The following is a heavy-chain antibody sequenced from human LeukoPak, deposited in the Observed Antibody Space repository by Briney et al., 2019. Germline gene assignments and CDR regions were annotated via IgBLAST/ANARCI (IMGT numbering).Heavy chain of an antibody. J-gene: IGHJ6*01. D-gene: IGHD1-26*01. CDR2: ISSNGGST. Sequence: GGSLRLSCAASGFTFNSYAMHWVRQAPGKGLEYVSSISSNGGSTYYAHSVKGRFTISRDNSKNTLYLQMGSLRGEDMAVYYCARVGGSYVTGMDVWGQGTTVTVSS. V-gene: IGHV3-64*01. CDR3: ARVGGSYVTGMDV. CDR1: GFTFNSYA.